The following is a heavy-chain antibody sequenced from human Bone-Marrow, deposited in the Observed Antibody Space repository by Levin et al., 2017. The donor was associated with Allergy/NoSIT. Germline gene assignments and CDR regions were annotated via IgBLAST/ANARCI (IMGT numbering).Heavy chain of an antibody. V-gene: IGHV3-66*01. CDR2: IYSVGST. J-gene: IGHJ4*02. CDR3: ARDANGIY. Sequence: GESLKISCAASGFTFSDYYMSWVRQTPGKRLEWVAVIYSVGSTYYADSVKGRFTISRDSVKNTVYLQMNNLRGEDTAVYYCARDANGIYWGQGTLVTVSS. D-gene: IGHD1-1*01. CDR1: GFTFSDYY.